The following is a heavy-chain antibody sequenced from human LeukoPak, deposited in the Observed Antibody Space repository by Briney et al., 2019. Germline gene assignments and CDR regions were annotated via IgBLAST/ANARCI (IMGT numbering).Heavy chain of an antibody. D-gene: IGHD4-17*01. J-gene: IGHJ6*03. CDR1: GFTFSSYA. V-gene: IGHV3-30*04. Sequence: GGSLRLSCAASGFTFSSYAMHWVRQAPGKGLEWVAVISYDGSNKYYADSVKGRFTISRDNSKNTLYLQMNSLRAEDTAVYYCASQTTVTTSYYYYYMDVWGKGTTVTVSS. CDR2: ISYDGSNK. CDR3: ASQTTVTTSYYYYYMDV.